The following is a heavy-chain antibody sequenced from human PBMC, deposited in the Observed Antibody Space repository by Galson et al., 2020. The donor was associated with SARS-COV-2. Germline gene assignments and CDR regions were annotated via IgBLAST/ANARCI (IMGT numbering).Heavy chain of an antibody. CDR2: ISSSGSTI. V-gene: IGHV3-48*03. J-gene: IGHJ4*02. CDR3: ARVYGRWSYYFDY. D-gene: IGHD2-15*01. Sequence: GGSLRLSCAASGFTFSSYEMNWVRQAPGKGLEWVSYISSSGSTIYYADSVKGRFTISRDNAKNSLYLQMNSLRAEDTAVYYCARVYGRWSYYFDYWGQGTLVTVSS. CDR1: GFTFSSYE.